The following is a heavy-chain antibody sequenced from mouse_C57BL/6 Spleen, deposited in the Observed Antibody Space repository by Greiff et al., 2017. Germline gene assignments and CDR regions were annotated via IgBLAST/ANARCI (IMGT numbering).Heavy chain of an antibody. CDR3: ARWEECYAMDY. D-gene: IGHD4-1*01. V-gene: IGHV14-2*01. J-gene: IGHJ4*01. CDR2: IDPEDGET. Sequence: EVQLQQSGAELVKPGASVKLSCTASGFNIKDYYMHWVKQRTEQGLEWIGRIDPEDGETKYAPKFQCKATITSDTSSNTAYLQLSSLTSEDTAVYYFARWEECYAMDYWGQGTSVTVSS. CDR1: GFNIKDYY.